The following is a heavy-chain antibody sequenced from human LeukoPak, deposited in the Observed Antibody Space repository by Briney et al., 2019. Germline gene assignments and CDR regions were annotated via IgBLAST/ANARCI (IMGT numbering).Heavy chain of an antibody. CDR2: INYDGSKQ. J-gene: IGHJ4*02. Sequence: GGSLRLSCAASGFTFRSFGMHWVRQTPGKGLEWVAFINYDGSKQYYADSVKGRFSISRDNSKNTLYLQMNSLRAEDTAVYYCAKDSGSYYGGLDYWGQGTLVTVSS. D-gene: IGHD1-26*01. CDR3: AKDSGSYYGGLDY. V-gene: IGHV3-30*02. CDR1: GFTFRSFG.